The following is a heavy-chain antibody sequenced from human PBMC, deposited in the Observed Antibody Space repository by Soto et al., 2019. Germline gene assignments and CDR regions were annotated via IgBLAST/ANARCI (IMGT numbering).Heavy chain of an antibody. D-gene: IGHD6-19*01. CDR2: IYVGGDT. J-gene: IGHJ4*02. CDR3: VRENSGWSRAQGY. Sequence: EMPLVESGGGLAQPGGSLRLSCAASGFTVTSAHMSWVRQVPGKGLEWVSVIYVGGDTFYADSVKGRVTISRDNSKNTIYLQMDGLRAEDTAIYYCVRENSGWSRAQGYWGQGTLVTVSS. CDR1: GFTVTSAH. V-gene: IGHV3-66*01.